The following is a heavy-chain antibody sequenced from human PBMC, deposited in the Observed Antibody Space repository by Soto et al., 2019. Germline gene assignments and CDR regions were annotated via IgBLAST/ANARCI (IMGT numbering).Heavy chain of an antibody. CDR1: YASSGGYS. CDR3: ARGQRYFDWLLWAFDY. J-gene: IGHJ4*02. Sequence: SDTLSLTCDASYASSGGYSCSWLRQPPGKGLEWIGEINHSGSINYNPSLKSRVTISVDTSKNQFSLKLSSVTAADTAVDYCARGQRYFDWLLWAFDYWGQGTLVTGSS. CDR2: INHSGSI. V-gene: IGHV4-34*01. D-gene: IGHD3-9*01.